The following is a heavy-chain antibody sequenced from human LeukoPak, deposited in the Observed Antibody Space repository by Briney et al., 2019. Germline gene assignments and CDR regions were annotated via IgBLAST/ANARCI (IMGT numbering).Heavy chain of an antibody. CDR3: ARRGLVVVPAPHYYYGMDV. CDR2: IKQDGSKK. V-gene: IGHV3-7*01. Sequence: GGSLRLSCVASGFPFSSYWMTWVRQAPGKGLEWVANIKQDGSKKSYVDSVKGRFTISRDNAKNSLYLQMNSLRAEDTAVYYCARRGLVVVPAPHYYYGMDVWGQGTTVTVSS. D-gene: IGHD2-2*01. CDR1: GFPFSSYW. J-gene: IGHJ6*02.